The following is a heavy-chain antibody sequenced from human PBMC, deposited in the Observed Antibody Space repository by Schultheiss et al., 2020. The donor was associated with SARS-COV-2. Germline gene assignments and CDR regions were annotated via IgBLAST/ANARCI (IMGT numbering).Heavy chain of an antibody. CDR2: ISSSGSTI. J-gene: IGHJ4*02. Sequence: LSCAASGFTFSDYYMSWIRQAPGKGLEWVSYISSSGSTIYYADSVKGRFTISRDNAKNSLYLQMNSLRAEDTAVYYCARGLAEWEPGVFDFWGQGTLVTVSS. V-gene: IGHV3-11*01. CDR1: GFTFSDYY. CDR3: ARGLAEWEPGVFDF. D-gene: IGHD1-26*01.